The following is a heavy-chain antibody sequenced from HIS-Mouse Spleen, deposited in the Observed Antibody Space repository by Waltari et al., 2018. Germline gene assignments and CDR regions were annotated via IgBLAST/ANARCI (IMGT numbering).Heavy chain of an antibody. CDR3: ARHYYYGSGSYYFDY. CDR2: IYSGGST. J-gene: IGHJ4*02. V-gene: IGHV3-53*02. Sequence: EVQLVETGGGLIQPGGSLRLSWSALGFTVSSTYMSLVPQAPGKGLEWVSVIYSGGSTYYADSVKGRFTISRDNSKNTLYLQMNSLRAEDTAVYYCARHYYYGSGSYYFDYWGQGTLVTVSS. CDR1: GFTVSSTY. D-gene: IGHD3-10*01.